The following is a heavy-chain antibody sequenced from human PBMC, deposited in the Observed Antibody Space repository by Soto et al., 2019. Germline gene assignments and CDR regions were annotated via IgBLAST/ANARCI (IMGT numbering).Heavy chain of an antibody. D-gene: IGHD3-3*01. CDR2: IYWDDDK. CDR1: GFSLTGSGVG. CDR3: ARFLWSDTSLYYFDY. V-gene: IGHV2-5*02. J-gene: IGHJ4*02. Sequence: QITLKESGPTLVKPTQTLTLTCTFSGFSLTGSGVGVGWIRQPPGKALEWLALIYWDDDKRYSPSLKSRLTITTDTSTNQVALTVTNMDPVDTATYYCARFLWSDTSLYYFDYGGQGTLVTVSS.